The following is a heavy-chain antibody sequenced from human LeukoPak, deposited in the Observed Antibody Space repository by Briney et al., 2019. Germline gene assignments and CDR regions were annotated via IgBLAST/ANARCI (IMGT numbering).Heavy chain of an antibody. CDR1: GFTFNNAW. Sequence: KSGGSLRLSCAASGFTFNNAWMSWVRQAPGKGLEWVGRIKSKADGGTTDYATPVKGRFTISRDDSKNTLYLEMNSLKTKDTAVYYCSSGRWMGFDIWGQGTMVTVSS. D-gene: IGHD4-23*01. J-gene: IGHJ3*02. CDR3: SSGRWMGFDI. CDR2: IKSKADGGTT. V-gene: IGHV3-15*01.